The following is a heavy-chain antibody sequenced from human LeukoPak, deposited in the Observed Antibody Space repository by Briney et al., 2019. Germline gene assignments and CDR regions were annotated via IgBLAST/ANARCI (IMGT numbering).Heavy chain of an antibody. J-gene: IGHJ5*02. Sequence: SETLSLTCTVSGGSISSYYWSWIRQPPGKGLEWIGSIYYSGSTYYNPSLKSRVTISVDTSKNQFSLKLSSVTAADTAVYYCASVRGYSSGWYASGFDPWGQGTLVTVSS. CDR3: ASVRGYSSGWYASGFDP. CDR2: IYYSGST. CDR1: GGSISSYY. D-gene: IGHD6-19*01. V-gene: IGHV4-39*07.